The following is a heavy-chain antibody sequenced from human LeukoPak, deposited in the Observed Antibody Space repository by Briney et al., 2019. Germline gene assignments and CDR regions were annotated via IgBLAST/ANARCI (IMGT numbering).Heavy chain of an antibody. J-gene: IGHJ3*02. D-gene: IGHD1-26*01. Sequence: ASVKVSCKASGYTFTVYYMHWVRQAPGQGLEWMGRINPNSGGTNYAQKSQGRLTITRDTPISTAYMGLSRLRSVYTAVYYCGRVARYGWSYVAHSPYHDAFDIWGQGTMVTVSS. V-gene: IGHV1-2*02. CDR3: GRVARYGWSYVAHSPYHDAFDI. CDR2: INPNSGGT. CDR1: GYTFTVYY.